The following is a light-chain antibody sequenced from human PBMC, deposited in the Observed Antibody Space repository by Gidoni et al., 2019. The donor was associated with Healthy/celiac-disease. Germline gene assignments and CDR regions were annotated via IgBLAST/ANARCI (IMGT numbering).Light chain of an antibody. Sequence: EIVMTQSPATLSVSPGERATLSCRASQSVSINLAWYQQKPGQAPRLLTYDASTRATGIPARFSGSGSGTEFTLTISSLQSEDFAVYYCQQYNNWPPEYTFGQGTKLEIK. CDR2: DAS. CDR3: QQYNNWPPEYT. J-gene: IGKJ2*01. V-gene: IGKV3-15*01. CDR1: QSVSIN.